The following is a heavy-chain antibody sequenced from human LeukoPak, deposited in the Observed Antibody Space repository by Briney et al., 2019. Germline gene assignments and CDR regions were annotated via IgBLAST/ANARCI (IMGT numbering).Heavy chain of an antibody. V-gene: IGHV4-4*07. D-gene: IGHD3-22*01. CDR3: ARGYYYDSGDYPFYFDY. J-gene: IGHJ4*02. CDR1: GGSISSYY. Sequence: SETLSLTCTVSGGSISSYYWSWIRQPAGKGLEWIGRIYTSGSTNYNPSLKSRVTMSVDTSKNQFSLKLSSVTAADTAVYYCARGYYYDSGDYPFYFDYWGQGTLVTVSS. CDR2: IYTSGST.